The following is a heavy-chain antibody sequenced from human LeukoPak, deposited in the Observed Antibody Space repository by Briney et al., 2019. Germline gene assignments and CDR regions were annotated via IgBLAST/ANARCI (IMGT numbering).Heavy chain of an antibody. Sequence: SETLSLTCAVYGGPFRGFFWSWVRQAPGKGLEWIGEVSHSGSSNYNPSLKSRINISLDTSKSQFSLRLTSVTAADTAVYYCARGIFYGGRNQYIWLDLWGQGTLVTVSS. D-gene: IGHD4-23*01. J-gene: IGHJ5*02. V-gene: IGHV4-34*01. CDR2: VSHSGSS. CDR1: GGPFRGFF. CDR3: ARGIFYGGRNQYIWLDL.